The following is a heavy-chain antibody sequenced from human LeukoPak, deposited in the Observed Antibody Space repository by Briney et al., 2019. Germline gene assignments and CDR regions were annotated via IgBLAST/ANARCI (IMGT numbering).Heavy chain of an antibody. Sequence: SETLTLTCTASGGCISSNYWSWVRQPPGKGLEWIGRIYTSGSTNYNPSLKSRVTMSVDTSKNQFSLQLSSVTAADTAVYYCARDRRAYGSGSYGMDVWGQGSTVTVSS. V-gene: IGHV4-4*07. CDR3: ARDRRAYGSGSYGMDV. J-gene: IGHJ6*02. CDR1: GGCISSNY. CDR2: IYTSGST. D-gene: IGHD3-10*01.